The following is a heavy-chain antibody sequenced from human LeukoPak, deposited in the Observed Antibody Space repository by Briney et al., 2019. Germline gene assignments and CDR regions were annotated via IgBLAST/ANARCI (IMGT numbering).Heavy chain of an antibody. CDR2: IYYSGST. Sequence: SETLSLTCTVSGGSISSSSYYWSWIRQPPGKGLEWIGYIYYSGSTNYNPSLKSRVTISVDTSKNQFSLKLSSVTAADTAVYYCARDSRADYWGQGTLVTVSS. CDR1: GGSISSSSYY. J-gene: IGHJ4*02. CDR3: ARDSRADY. V-gene: IGHV4-61*01.